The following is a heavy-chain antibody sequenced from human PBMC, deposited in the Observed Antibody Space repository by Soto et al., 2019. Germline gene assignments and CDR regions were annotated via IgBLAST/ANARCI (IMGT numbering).Heavy chain of an antibody. D-gene: IGHD2-2*01. CDR1: GYTFTSYG. CDR3: ARDRPDIVVVPAALEDWFEP. CDR2: ISAYNGNT. Sequence: ASVKVSCKASGYTFTSYGISWVRQAPGQGLEWMGWISAYNGNTNYAQKLQGRVTMTTDTSTSTAYMELRSLRSDDTAVYYCARDRPDIVVVPAALEDWFEPWGQGTLVTVSS. V-gene: IGHV1-18*04. J-gene: IGHJ5*02.